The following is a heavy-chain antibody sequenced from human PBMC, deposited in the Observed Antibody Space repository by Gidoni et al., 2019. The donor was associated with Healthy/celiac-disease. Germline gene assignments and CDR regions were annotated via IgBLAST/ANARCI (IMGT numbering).Heavy chain of an antibody. J-gene: IGHJ4*02. Sequence: QVQLQESGPGLVKPSETLSLTCTVSGGSISSYYWSWIRQPPGKGLEWIGYIYYSGSTNYNPSLKSRVTISVDTSKNQFSLKLSSVTAADTAVYYCARLYSSGWGGVLYYFDYWGQGTLVTVSS. V-gene: IGHV4-59*08. CDR2: IYYSGST. D-gene: IGHD6-19*01. CDR3: ARLYSSGWGGVLYYFDY. CDR1: GGSISSYY.